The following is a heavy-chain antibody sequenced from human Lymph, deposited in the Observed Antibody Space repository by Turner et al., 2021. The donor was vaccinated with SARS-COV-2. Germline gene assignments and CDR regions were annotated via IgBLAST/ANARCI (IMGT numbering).Heavy chain of an antibody. CDR1: GFTVSSNY. V-gene: IGHV3-53*02. Sequence: EVQLVETGGGLIQPGGSLRLSCEASGFTVSSNYMSWVRPAPGKGLEWVSVIYIGGTTYYADSVKGRFTISRDNSKNTLYLQMNSLRAEDTAVYYCARDLGPLAFDIWGQGTMVTVSS. CDR3: ARDLGPLAFDI. CDR2: IYIGGTT. J-gene: IGHJ3*02.